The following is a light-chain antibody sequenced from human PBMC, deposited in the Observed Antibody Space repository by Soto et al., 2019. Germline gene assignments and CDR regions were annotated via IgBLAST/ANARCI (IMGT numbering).Light chain of an antibody. CDR3: QQSYDMPWT. J-gene: IGKJ1*01. CDR1: QTISSW. Sequence: DIQMTQSPSSLSGSVGDRVTITCRASQTISSWLAWYQQKPGKAPKLLIYKASTLKSGVPSRFSGSGSGRDFSLTISSLQPEDFATYYCQQSYDMPWTFGQGTKVE. CDR2: KAS. V-gene: IGKV1-5*03.